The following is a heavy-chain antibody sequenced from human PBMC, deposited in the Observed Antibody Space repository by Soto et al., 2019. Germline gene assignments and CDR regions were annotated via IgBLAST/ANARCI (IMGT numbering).Heavy chain of an antibody. V-gene: IGHV3-48*01. CDR1: GFTFSSYS. D-gene: IGHD2-2*01. CDR3: ARDFGVPAAKIDYYYYYYMDV. J-gene: IGHJ6*03. CDR2: ISSSSSTI. Sequence: GGSLRLSCAASGFTFSSYSMNWVRQAPGKGLEWVSYISSSSSTIYYADSVKGRFTISRDNAKNSLYLQMNSLRAEDTAVYYCARDFGVPAAKIDYYYYYYMDVWGKGTTVTVSS.